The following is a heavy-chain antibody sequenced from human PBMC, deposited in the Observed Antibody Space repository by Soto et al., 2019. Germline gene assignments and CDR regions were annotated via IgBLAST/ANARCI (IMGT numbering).Heavy chain of an antibody. D-gene: IGHD2-2*01. CDR1: GFTFRSYA. CDR3: AKDLYLGYCSSTSCYSNGFDP. J-gene: IGHJ5*02. V-gene: IGHV3-23*01. CDR2: ISGSGGST. Sequence: GGSLRLSCAASGFTFRSYAMSWVRQAPGKGLEWVSAISGSGGSTYYADSVKGRFTISRDNSKNTLYLQMNSLRAEDTAVYYCAKDLYLGYCSSTSCYSNGFDPWGQGTLVTVSS.